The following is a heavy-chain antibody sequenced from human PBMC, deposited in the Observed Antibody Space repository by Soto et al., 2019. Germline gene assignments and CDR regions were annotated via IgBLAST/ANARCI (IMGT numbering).Heavy chain of an antibody. Sequence: SETLSLTCAVSGSSISSSNWSSWVRQPPGKGLEWIGEIYHSGSTNYNPSLKNRVTISVDKSKNQFSLKLSSVTAADTAVYYCAREIAVAGTFDYWGQGTLVTVSS. J-gene: IGHJ4*02. D-gene: IGHD6-19*01. CDR2: IYHSGST. CDR1: GSSISSSNW. V-gene: IGHV4-4*02. CDR3: AREIAVAGTFDY.